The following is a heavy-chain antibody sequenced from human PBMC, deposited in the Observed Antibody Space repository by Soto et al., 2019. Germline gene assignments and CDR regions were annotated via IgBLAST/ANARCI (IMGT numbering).Heavy chain of an antibody. CDR3: ARVTYYFDSSSYDAFDI. CDR1: GYTFTGYY. J-gene: IGHJ3*02. Sequence: ASVKVSCNASGYTFTGYYMQWVRQAPGQGLEWMGWMKADSGDTYYAQKFQGRLTMTRDTSISTAYLELSRLRADDTAVYYCARVTYYFDSSSYDAFDIWGQGTMVTVSS. V-gene: IGHV1-2*02. CDR2: MKADSGDT. D-gene: IGHD3-22*01.